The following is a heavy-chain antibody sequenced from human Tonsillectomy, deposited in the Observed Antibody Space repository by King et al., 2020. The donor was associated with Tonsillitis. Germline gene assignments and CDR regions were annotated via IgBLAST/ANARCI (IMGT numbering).Heavy chain of an antibody. CDR1: GGSFSGYY. J-gene: IGHJ4*02. CDR3: ARGGFDILTGYYNVY. V-gene: IGHV4-34*01. Sequence: VQLQQWGAGLLKPSETLSLTCAVYGGSFSGYYWSWIRQPPGKGLEWIGESNHYGSTNYNPSLKSRVTISTDTSKNQFSLKLSSVTAADTAMYYCARGGFDILTGYYNVYWGQGTLATVSS. D-gene: IGHD3-9*01. CDR2: SNHYGST.